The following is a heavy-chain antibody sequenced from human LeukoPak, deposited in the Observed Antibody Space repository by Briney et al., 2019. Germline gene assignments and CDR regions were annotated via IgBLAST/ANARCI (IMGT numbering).Heavy chain of an antibody. J-gene: IGHJ6*03. CDR2: ISGSGGST. CDR3: ARVETGSSWYYDYYYYMDV. Sequence: GGSLRLSCAASGFTFSSYAMSWVRQAPGKGLEWVSAISGSGGSTYYADSVEGRFTISRDNSKNTLYLQMNSLRAEDTAVYYCARVETGSSWYYDYYYYMDVWGKGTTVTISS. CDR1: GFTFSSYA. V-gene: IGHV3-23*01. D-gene: IGHD6-13*01.